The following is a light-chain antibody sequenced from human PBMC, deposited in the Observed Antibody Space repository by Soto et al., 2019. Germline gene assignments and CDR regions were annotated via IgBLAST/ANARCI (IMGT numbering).Light chain of an antibody. CDR3: QQSYSMPPVT. CDR1: QSISRH. V-gene: IGKV1-39*01. J-gene: IGKJ2*01. CDR2: GAS. Sequence: DIQMTQSPSSLSASVGDRVTITCRASQSISRHLNWYQQKPGKAPKVLIYGASNLQGGVPSRFSGSGSGTDFTLTISSLQPEDFATYYCQQSYSMPPVTFGQGTKLEIK.